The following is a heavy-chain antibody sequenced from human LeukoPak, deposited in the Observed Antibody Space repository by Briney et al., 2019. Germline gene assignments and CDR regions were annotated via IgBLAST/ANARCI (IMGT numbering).Heavy chain of an antibody. CDR3: ASHRVVRGVFDP. CDR1: GFTFSTYW. D-gene: IGHD3-10*01. V-gene: IGHV3-74*01. CDR2: INSDGRSA. J-gene: IGHJ5*02. Sequence: GGSLRLSCEASGFTFSTYWMHWVRQAPGKGLLWVSRINSDGRSATYADSVKGRFNISRDNAMNTLYLQMNRLRAEDTAVYYCASHRVVRGVFDPWGQGTLVTVSS.